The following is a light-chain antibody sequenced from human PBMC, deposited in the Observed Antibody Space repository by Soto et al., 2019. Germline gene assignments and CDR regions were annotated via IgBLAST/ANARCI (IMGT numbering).Light chain of an antibody. CDR2: DVS. Sequence: QSVLTQPASVSGSPGQSITISCIGSFDDVGGYNYVSWYQQYPGKAPKLIIYDVSNRPSEVSDRFSGSKSGNTASLTISGLQAEDEAEYYCSSYRGATTLVVFGGGTKLTVL. J-gene: IGLJ2*01. CDR1: FDDVGGYNY. V-gene: IGLV2-14*03. CDR3: SSYRGATTLVV.